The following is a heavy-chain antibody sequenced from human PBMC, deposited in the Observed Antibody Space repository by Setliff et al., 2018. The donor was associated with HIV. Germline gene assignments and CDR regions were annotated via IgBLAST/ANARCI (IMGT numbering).Heavy chain of an antibody. J-gene: IGHJ2*01. D-gene: IGHD6-19*01. CDR2: IYHSGNT. Sequence: SETLSLTCAVSGPYSISSGFYWGWIRQPPGKGLEWIGNIYHSGNTYYNPSLKSRVTISVDTSKNQFSLKLRSVTAADTAVYYCARTRTIAVAGPPPEWYFGLWGRGTLGTVSS. CDR1: GPYSISSGFY. V-gene: IGHV4-38-2*01. CDR3: ARTRTIAVAGPPPEWYFGL.